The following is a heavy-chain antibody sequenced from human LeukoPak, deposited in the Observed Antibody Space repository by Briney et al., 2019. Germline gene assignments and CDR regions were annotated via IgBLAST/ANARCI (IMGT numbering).Heavy chain of an antibody. CDR3: ARGGRRQLVRTSNWFDP. D-gene: IGHD6-13*01. V-gene: IGHV4-39*01. J-gene: IGHJ5*02. CDR1: GGSISSSSYY. CDR2: IYYSGST. Sequence: KPSETLSLTCTVSGGSISSSSYYWGWIRQPPGKGLEWIGSIYYSGSTYYNPSLKSRVTISVDTSKNQFSLKLSSVTAADTAVYYCARGGRRQLVRTSNWFDPWGQGTLVTVSS.